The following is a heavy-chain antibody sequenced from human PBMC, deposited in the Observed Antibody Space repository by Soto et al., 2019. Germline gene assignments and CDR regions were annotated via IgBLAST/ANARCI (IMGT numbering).Heavy chain of an antibody. Sequence: LRLSCAASGFTFSSYGMHWVRQAPGKGLEWVAVISYDGSNKYYADSVKGRFTISRDNSKNTLYLQMNSLRAEDTAVYYCAKDRAIVVVHHDGLFDYWGQGTLVTVSS. CDR1: GFTFSSYG. D-gene: IGHD2-2*01. CDR3: AKDRAIVVVHHDGLFDY. CDR2: ISYDGSNK. J-gene: IGHJ4*02. V-gene: IGHV3-30*18.